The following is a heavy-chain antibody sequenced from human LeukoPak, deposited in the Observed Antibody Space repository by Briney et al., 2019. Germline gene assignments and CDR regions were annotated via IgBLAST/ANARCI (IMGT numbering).Heavy chain of an antibody. CDR3: ARSPVTMVRGVIISYFDY. V-gene: IGHV4-39*07. CDR1: GGSISSSSYY. J-gene: IGHJ4*02. Sequence: SSETLSLTCTVSGGSISSSSYYWGWIRQPPGKGLEWTGSIYYSGSTYYNPSLKSRVTISVDTSKNQFSLKLSSVTAADTAVYYCARSPVTMVRGVIISYFDYWGQGTLVTVSS. CDR2: IYYSGST. D-gene: IGHD3-10*01.